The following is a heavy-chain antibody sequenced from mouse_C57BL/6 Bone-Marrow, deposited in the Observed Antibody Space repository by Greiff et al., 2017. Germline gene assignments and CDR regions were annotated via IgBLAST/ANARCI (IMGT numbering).Heavy chain of an antibody. Sequence: VQGVESGAELVRPGASVTLSCKASGYTFTDYEMHWVKQTPVHGLEWIGAIDPETGGTAYNQKFKGKAILTADKSSSTAYMELRSLTSEDSAVYYCTREDYDNYWGQGTTLTVSS. J-gene: IGHJ2*01. V-gene: IGHV1-15*01. D-gene: IGHD2-4*01. CDR1: GYTFTDYE. CDR2: IDPETGGT. CDR3: TREDYDNY.